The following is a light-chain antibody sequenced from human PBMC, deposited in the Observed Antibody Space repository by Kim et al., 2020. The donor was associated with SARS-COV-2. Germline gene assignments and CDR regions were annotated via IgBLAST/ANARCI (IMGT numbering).Light chain of an antibody. CDR1: SLRSYH. CDR3: NSRDSSGNHLV. J-gene: IGLJ2*01. V-gene: IGLV3-19*01. CDR2: GKN. Sequence: ALGQTVKITCQWDSLRSYHASWYQQKPGQAPVHVIYGKNNRPSGIQDRFSGSSSGNTASLTITGAQTEDEADYYCNSRDSSGNHLVFGGGTQLTVL.